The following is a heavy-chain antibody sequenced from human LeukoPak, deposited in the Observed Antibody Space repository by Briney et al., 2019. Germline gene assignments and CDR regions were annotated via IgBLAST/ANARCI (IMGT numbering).Heavy chain of an antibody. Sequence: SVKVSCKASGGTFSSYAISWVRQAPGQGLEWMGGIIPIFGTANYAQKFQGRVTITADESTSTAYMELSSLRSEDTAVYYCAREPVSDSSSWPYHRDYFDYWGQGTLVTVSS. V-gene: IGHV1-69*13. CDR1: GGTFSSYA. D-gene: IGHD6-13*01. J-gene: IGHJ4*02. CDR2: IIPIFGTA. CDR3: AREPVSDSSSWPYHRDYFDY.